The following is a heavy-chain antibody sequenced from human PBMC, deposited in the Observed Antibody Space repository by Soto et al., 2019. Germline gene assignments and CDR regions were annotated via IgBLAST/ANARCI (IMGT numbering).Heavy chain of an antibody. Sequence: PGGSLRLSCAASGFTFGSYEMNWVRQAPGKGLEWVSYSSGSTIYYADSVKGRFTTSRDNAKNSLYLQMNSLRAEDTAVYYCARTGGSGVSYYYFAMDVWGQGTTVTVSS. CDR1: GFTFGSYE. CDR3: ARTGGSGVSYYYFAMDV. D-gene: IGHD3-10*01. CDR2: SSGSTI. J-gene: IGHJ6*02. V-gene: IGHV3-48*03.